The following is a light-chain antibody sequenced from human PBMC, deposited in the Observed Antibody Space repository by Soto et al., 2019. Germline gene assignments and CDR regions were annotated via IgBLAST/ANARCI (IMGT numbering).Light chain of an antibody. J-gene: IGKJ4*01. Sequence: EIVLTQFPATMSLSPGESATLSCRASETVRTSFLGWYQQRRGQPPRLLIYGASNKAAVIPDRFRGGGSGTQFTLTVRGVEPEDLAIYYCQEYSSAPLTFGEGTKVEIQ. CDR3: QEYSSAPLT. CDR2: GAS. V-gene: IGKV3-20*01. CDR1: ETVRTSF.